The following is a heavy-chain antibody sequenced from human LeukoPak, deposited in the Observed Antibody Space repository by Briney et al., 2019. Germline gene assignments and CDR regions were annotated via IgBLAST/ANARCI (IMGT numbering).Heavy chain of an antibody. CDR3: ARGGSYDILTGYIFDC. CDR2: IKHDGGDK. Sequence: GGSLRLSCAASGFTFSNYWMSWVRQAPGKGLEWVANIKHDGGDKHYVDSVKGRFTIARDSAKNSLNLQMNSLRAEDTAVYYCARGGSYDILTGYIFDCWGQGTLVTVSS. D-gene: IGHD3-9*01. CDR1: GFTFSNYW. J-gene: IGHJ4*02. V-gene: IGHV3-7*03.